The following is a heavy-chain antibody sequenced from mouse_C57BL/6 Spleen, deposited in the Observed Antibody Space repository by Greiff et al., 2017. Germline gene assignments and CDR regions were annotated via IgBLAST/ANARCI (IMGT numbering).Heavy chain of an antibody. Sequence: QVQLQQSGAELVKPGASVKLSCKASGYTFTEYTIHWVKQRSGQGLEWIGWFYPGSGSIKYNEKFKDKATLTADKSSSTVYMELSRLTSEDSAVYFCARHEEMGYYGSSYDWYFDVWGTGTTVTVSS. J-gene: IGHJ1*03. CDR2: FYPGSGSI. V-gene: IGHV1-62-2*01. CDR3: ARHEEMGYYGSSYDWYFDV. D-gene: IGHD1-1*01. CDR1: GYTFTEYT.